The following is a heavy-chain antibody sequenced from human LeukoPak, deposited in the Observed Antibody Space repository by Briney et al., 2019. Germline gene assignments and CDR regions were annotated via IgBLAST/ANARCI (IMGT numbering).Heavy chain of an antibody. CDR2: IYYSGST. Sequence: KPSETLSLTCTVSGGSISSSSYYWGWIRQPPGKGLEWIGSIYYSGSTYYNPSLKSRVTISVDTSKNQFSLKLSSVTAADTAVYYCARDDGFDYWGQGTLVTVSS. CDR1: GGSISSSSYY. J-gene: IGHJ4*02. D-gene: IGHD4-17*01. CDR3: ARDDGFDY. V-gene: IGHV4-39*07.